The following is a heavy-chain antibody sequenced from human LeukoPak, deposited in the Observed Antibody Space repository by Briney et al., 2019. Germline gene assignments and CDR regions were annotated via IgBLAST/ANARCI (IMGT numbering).Heavy chain of an antibody. J-gene: IGHJ4*02. V-gene: IGHV3-30*02. CDR1: GFTFSNYG. D-gene: IGHD1-14*01. Sequence: QPGGSLRLSCGASGFTFSNYGMLWFRQAPGKGLEWVAFIRYDGNNKLYADSMKGRFTISRDNSKNTLYLHINSLRAEDTAVYYCVKDNPLDYWGQGTLVIVSS. CDR2: IRYDGNNK. CDR3: VKDNPLDY.